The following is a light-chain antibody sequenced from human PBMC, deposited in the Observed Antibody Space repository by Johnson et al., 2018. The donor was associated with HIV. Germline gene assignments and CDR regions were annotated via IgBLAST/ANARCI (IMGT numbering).Light chain of an antibody. CDR2: DNN. V-gene: IGLV1-51*01. Sequence: QSVLTQPPSVSAAPGQKVTISCSGSSSNIGTNYVSWYQQLPGTAPKLLIYDNNKRPSGIPDRFSGSKSGTSATLGIPGLQPGDEADYYCGTWDSSLILYVFGTGTKVTVL. CDR1: SSNIGTNY. CDR3: GTWDSSLILYV. J-gene: IGLJ1*01.